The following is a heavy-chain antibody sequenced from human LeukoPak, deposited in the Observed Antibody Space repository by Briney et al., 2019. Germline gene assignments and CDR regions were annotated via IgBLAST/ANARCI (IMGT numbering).Heavy chain of an antibody. J-gene: IGHJ4*03. Sequence: SVKVSCKASGGTFSSYAISWVRQAPGQGLEWMGGIIPIFGTANYAQKFQGRVTITADESTSTAYMELSSLRSEDTAVYYCARDWSIAAAEYYFDYWGQGATVTVSS. CDR3: ARDWSIAAAEYYFDY. CDR2: IIPIFGTA. D-gene: IGHD6-13*01. CDR1: GGTFSSYA. V-gene: IGHV1-69*13.